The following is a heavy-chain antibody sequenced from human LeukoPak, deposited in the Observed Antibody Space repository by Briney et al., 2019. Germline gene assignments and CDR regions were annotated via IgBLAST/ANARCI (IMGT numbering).Heavy chain of an antibody. CDR3: ARNRRGYSYGTLYYFDY. CDR2: IYYSGTT. J-gene: IGHJ4*02. CDR1: GDSISSSDYY. V-gene: IGHV4-39*01. Sequence: SETLSLTCTVSGDSISSSDYYWGWIRQPPGKGLEWIANIYYSGTTYYNPSLKSRVTISVDTSKNQFSLSLSSVTAADTAVYFCARNRRGYSYGTLYYFDYWGQGTLATVSS. D-gene: IGHD5-18*01.